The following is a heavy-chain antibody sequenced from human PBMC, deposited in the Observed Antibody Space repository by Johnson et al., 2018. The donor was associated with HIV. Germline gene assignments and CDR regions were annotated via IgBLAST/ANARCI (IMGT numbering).Heavy chain of an antibody. V-gene: IGHV3-30*03. CDR2: ISYDGSNK. CDR3: ARDRYPRRYFDWLFDAFDI. Sequence: QVQLVESGGGVVQPGTSLRLSCAASGFTFSNYGMHWVRQAPGKGLEWVAVISYDGSNKYYADSVKGRFTISRDNSKNTLYLQMNSLRAEDTAVYYCARDRYPRRYFDWLFDAFDIWGQGTMVTVSS. J-gene: IGHJ3*02. D-gene: IGHD3-9*01. CDR1: GFTFSNYG.